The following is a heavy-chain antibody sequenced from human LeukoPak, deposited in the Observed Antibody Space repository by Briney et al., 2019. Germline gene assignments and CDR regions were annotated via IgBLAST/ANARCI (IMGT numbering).Heavy chain of an antibody. D-gene: IGHD2-21*02. CDR2: IYYSGST. CDR1: GGSISSYY. Sequence: PSETLSLTCTVSGGSISSYYWSWIRQPPGKGLEWIGYIYYSGSTNYNPSLKSRVTISVDTSKNQFPLKLSSVTAADTAVYYCAGTSEGYCGGDCYAYYYYYMDVWGKGTTVTVSS. CDR3: AGTSEGYCGGDCYAYYYYYMDV. V-gene: IGHV4-59*08. J-gene: IGHJ6*03.